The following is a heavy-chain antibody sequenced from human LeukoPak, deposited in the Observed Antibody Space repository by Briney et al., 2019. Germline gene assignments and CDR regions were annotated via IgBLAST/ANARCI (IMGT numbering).Heavy chain of an antibody. J-gene: IGHJ6*02. CDR3: ARYGHCSSTSCYGYYYGMDV. CDR2: INHSGST. V-gene: IGHV4-34*01. CDR1: GGSISNYY. D-gene: IGHD2-2*01. Sequence: SETLSLTCTVSGGSISNYYWTWIRQPPGKGLEWIGEINHSGSTNYNPSLKSRVTISVDTSKNQFSLKLSSVTAADTAVYYCARYGHCSSTSCYGYYYGMDVWGQGTTVTVSS.